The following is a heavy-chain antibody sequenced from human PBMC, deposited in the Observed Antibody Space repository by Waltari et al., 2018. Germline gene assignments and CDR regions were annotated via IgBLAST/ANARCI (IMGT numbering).Heavy chain of an antibody. D-gene: IGHD6-19*01. CDR2: ITGGGGAT. Sequence: EVQLLESGGGWVQHGGSLRRACAGSGFNLSNYAMMWVRHAPGKGLEWVSSITGGGGATFYADSVKGRFTISRDNSKNTLYVQMHSLRVDDSAIYYCAKGKASGLVDWFDPWGQGTLVTVSS. V-gene: IGHV3-23*01. CDR1: GFNLSNYA. J-gene: IGHJ5*02. CDR3: AKGKASGLVDWFDP.